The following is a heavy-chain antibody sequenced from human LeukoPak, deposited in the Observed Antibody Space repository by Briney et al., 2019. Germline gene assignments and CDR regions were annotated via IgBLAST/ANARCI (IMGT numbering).Heavy chain of an antibody. CDR1: GRSLSGYY. V-gene: IGHV4-34*01. D-gene: IGHD6-19*01. CDR3: ARVLAVADPYSAFDI. Sequence: SETLSLTCAVYGRSLSGYYWSWIGQPPGKGLEWIGEINHDGGTNYNPSLKSRVAISLHGPTNQFSLKLSSVTAADTAVYYCARVLAVADPYSAFDIWGQGTMVTVSS. J-gene: IGHJ3*02. CDR2: INHDGGT.